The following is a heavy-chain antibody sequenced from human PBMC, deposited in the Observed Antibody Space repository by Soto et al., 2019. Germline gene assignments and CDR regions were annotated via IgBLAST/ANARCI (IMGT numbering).Heavy chain of an antibody. J-gene: IGHJ6*02. CDR1: GFTFTSSA. V-gene: IGHV1-58*01. D-gene: IGHD6-6*01. Sequence: GASVKVSCKASGFTFTSSAVQWVRQARGQRLEWIGWIVVGSGNTNYAQKFQERVTITRDMSTSTAYMELSSLRSEDTAVYYCAADSFERPFLYSSLYYYYGMDVWGQGTTVTVSS. CDR3: AADSFERPFLYSSLYYYYGMDV. CDR2: IVVGSGNT.